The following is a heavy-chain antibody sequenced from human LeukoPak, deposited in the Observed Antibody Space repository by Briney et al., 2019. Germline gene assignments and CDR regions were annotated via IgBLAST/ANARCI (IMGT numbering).Heavy chain of an antibody. Sequence: GESLKISCKGSGYIFTSYWIGWVRQVPGKGLEWMGIIYPGDSDTRYSPSFQGQVTISADKSISTAYLQWSSLKASDTAMYYCARVDCSSTSCYAHGNWFDPWGQGTLVTVSS. CDR2: IYPGDSDT. D-gene: IGHD2-2*01. J-gene: IGHJ5*02. CDR3: ARVDCSSTSCYAHGNWFDP. CDR1: GYIFTSYW. V-gene: IGHV5-51*01.